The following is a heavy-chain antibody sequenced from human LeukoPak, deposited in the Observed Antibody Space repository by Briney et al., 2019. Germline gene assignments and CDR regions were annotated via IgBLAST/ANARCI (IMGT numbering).Heavy chain of an antibody. CDR2: IIPILGIA. V-gene: IGHV1-69*04. Sequence: SVKVSCKASGGTFSSYAISWVRQAPGQGLEWMGRIIPILGIANYAQKFQGRVTITADKSTSTAYMELSSLRSEDTAVYCCARDIDAGTSRFDPWGQGTLVTVSS. CDR1: GGTFSSYA. CDR3: ARDIDAGTSRFDP. J-gene: IGHJ5*02. D-gene: IGHD2-2*01.